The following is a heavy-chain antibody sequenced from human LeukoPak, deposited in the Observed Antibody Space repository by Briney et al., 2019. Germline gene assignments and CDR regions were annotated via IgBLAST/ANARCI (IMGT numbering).Heavy chain of an antibody. J-gene: IGHJ4*02. CDR3: ARGVITFGGVIRN. CDR2: MNPNSGNT. Sequence: ASVEVSCKASGYTFTSYDINWVRQATGQGFEWMGWMNPNSGNTGYAQKFQGRVTMTRNTSISTAYMELSSLRSEDTAVYYCARGVITFGGVIRNWGQGTLVTVSS. V-gene: IGHV1-8*01. CDR1: GYTFTSYD. D-gene: IGHD3-16*02.